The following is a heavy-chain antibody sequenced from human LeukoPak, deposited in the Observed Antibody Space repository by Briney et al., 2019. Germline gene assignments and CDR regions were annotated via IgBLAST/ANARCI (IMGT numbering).Heavy chain of an antibody. Sequence: ASETLSLTCTVSGGSISSYYWSWIRQPPGKGLEWIGYIYYSGSTNYNPSLKSRVTISVDTSKNQFSLKLSSVTAADTAVYYCAGSSIPRRPNFPAVWGKGTTVTVSS. CDR2: IYYSGST. CDR1: GGSISSYY. V-gene: IGHV4-59*08. CDR3: AGSSIPRRPNFPAV. J-gene: IGHJ6*04. D-gene: IGHD2-2*02.